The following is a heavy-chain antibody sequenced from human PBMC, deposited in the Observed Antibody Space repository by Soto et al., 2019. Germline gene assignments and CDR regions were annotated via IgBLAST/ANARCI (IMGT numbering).Heavy chain of an antibody. V-gene: IGHV3-23*01. J-gene: IGHJ6*03. CDR1: GFTFSSYA. CDR2: ISGSGGST. CDR3: AKAGTVATVGYYYYYMDV. Sequence: GGSLRLSCAASGFTFSSYAMSWVRQAPGKGLEWVSAISGSGGSTYYADSVKGRFTISRDNSKNTLYLQMNSLRAEDTAVYYCAKAGTVATVGYYYYYMDVWGKGTTVTVSS. D-gene: IGHD4-17*01.